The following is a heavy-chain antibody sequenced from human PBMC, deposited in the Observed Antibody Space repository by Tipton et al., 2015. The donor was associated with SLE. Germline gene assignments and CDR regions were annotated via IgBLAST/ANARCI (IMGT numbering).Heavy chain of an antibody. CDR3: ARSRSGSGSYSSPHYYMDV. J-gene: IGHJ6*03. CDR1: GYSISSGYY. D-gene: IGHD3-10*01. Sequence: TLSLTCAVSGYSISSGYYWGWIRQPPGKGLEWIGSIYHSGSTYYNPSLKSRVTISVDTSKNQFSLKLSSVTAADTAVYYCARSRSGSGSYSSPHYYMDVRGKGTTVTVSS. V-gene: IGHV4-38-2*01. CDR2: IYHSGST.